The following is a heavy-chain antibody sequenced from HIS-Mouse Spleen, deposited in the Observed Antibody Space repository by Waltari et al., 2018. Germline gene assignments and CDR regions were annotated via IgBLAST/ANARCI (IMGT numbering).Heavy chain of an antibody. D-gene: IGHD2-8*01. CDR1: GFTFRSYG. Sequence: QVQLVVSGGGLVQPGRSLRLPCASSGFTFRSYGMHWARQAPGKGREWVAVIWYDGSNKYYADSVKGRFTISRDNSKNTLYLQMNSLRAEDTAVYYCAKGGLMVYAIGDYWGQGTLVTVSS. CDR2: IWYDGSNK. J-gene: IGHJ4*02. CDR3: AKGGLMVYAIGDY. V-gene: IGHV3-33*06.